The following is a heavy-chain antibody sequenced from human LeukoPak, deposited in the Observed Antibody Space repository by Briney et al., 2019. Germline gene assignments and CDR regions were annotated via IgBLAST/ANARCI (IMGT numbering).Heavy chain of an antibody. Sequence: SETLSLTCTVSGDSISSRNSYWGWIRQAPGKGLEWIGSIYYSGSTYYNPSLKSRVTISVDTSKNQFSLKLSSVTAADTAVYYCARHYTYYYDSSGYYFWFDPWGQGTLVTVSS. CDR2: IYYSGST. CDR1: GDSISSRNSY. CDR3: ARHYTYYYDSSGYYFWFDP. V-gene: IGHV4-39*01. D-gene: IGHD3-22*01. J-gene: IGHJ5*02.